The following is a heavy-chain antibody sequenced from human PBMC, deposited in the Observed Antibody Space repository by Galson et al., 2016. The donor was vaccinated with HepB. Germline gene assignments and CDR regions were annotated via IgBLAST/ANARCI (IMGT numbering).Heavy chain of an antibody. CDR1: GGSLGSGGYS. D-gene: IGHD3-10*01. V-gene: IGHV4-30-2*01. J-gene: IGHJ3*01. Sequence: TLSLTCAVSGGSLGSGGYSWSWIRQPPGKGLEWIGNVYHSGRTYSNPSLRSRVTISLDRSKKQFSLNLRSVTAADTAVYYCARGDYFGSGGASDVWGQGTMVTVSS. CDR3: ARGDYFGSGGASDV. CDR2: VYHSGRT.